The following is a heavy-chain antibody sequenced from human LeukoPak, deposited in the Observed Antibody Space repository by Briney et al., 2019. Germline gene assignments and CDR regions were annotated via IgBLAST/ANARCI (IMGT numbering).Heavy chain of an antibody. CDR1: GYTFTGYY. D-gene: IGHD7-27*01. V-gene: IGHV1-2*02. CDR3: ARDHNELTGVCFHY. J-gene: IGHJ4*02. Sequence: ALVKVSCKASGYTFTGYYMHWVRQAPGQGLEWMGWINPNSGGTNYAQKFQGRVTMTRDTSISTAYMELSRLRSDDTAVYYCARDHNELTGVCFHYWGQGTLVTVSS. CDR2: INPNSGGT.